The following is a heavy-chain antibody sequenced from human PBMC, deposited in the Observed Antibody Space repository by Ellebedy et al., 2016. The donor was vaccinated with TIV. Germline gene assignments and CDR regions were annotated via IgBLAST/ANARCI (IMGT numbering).Heavy chain of an antibody. CDR3: ARDYWGSYEY. CDR2: ISPNGGGT. V-gene: IGHV1-2*02. J-gene: IGHJ4*02. Sequence: AASVKVSCKASGYTFTDSRLDWVRTAPGLGLEWMGWISPNGGGTHYAQKFQGRVSMTGDTSISTAYLELSRLTSDDTAVYYCARDYWGSYEYWGQGTLVTVSS. D-gene: IGHD1-26*01. CDR1: GYTFTDSR.